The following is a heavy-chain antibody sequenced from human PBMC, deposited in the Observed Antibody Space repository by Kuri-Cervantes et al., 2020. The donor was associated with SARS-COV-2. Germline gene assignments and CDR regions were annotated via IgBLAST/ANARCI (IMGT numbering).Heavy chain of an antibody. D-gene: IGHD1-1*01. Sequence: GESLKISCAACGFTFSSYDMHWVRQATGKGLEWVSAIGTAGDTYYPGSVKGRFTISRDNSKNTLYLQMNSLRAEDTAVYYCAREKLAGYYYYYMDVWGKGTTVTVSS. CDR3: AREKLAGYYYYYMDV. CDR1: GFTFSSYD. CDR2: IGTAGDT. J-gene: IGHJ6*03. V-gene: IGHV3-13*01.